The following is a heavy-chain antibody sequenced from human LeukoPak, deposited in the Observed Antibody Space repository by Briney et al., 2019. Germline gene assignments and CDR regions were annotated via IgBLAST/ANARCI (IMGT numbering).Heavy chain of an antibody. CDR3: ARVAYYDFWSGYYIDY. D-gene: IGHD3-3*01. CDR2: IYYSGST. V-gene: IGHV4-30-4*08. Sequence: SQTLSLTCTVSGGSISSGDYYWSWIRQPPGKGLEWIGYIYYSGSTHYNPSLKSRVTISVDTSKNQFSLKLSSVTAADTAVYYCARVAYYDFWSGYYIDYWGQGTLVTVSS. CDR1: GGSISSGDYY. J-gene: IGHJ4*02.